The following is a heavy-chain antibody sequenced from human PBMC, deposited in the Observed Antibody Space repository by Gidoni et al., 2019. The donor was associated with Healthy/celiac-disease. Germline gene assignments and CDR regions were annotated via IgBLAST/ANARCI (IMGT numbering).Heavy chain of an antibody. CDR3: AARSSQYSSSWYGGMDV. V-gene: IGHV1-69*06. CDR1: GCTFRRYA. D-gene: IGHD6-13*01. CDR2: IIPIFGTA. Sequence: QVQLVQSGAEVKKPWSSVKVSCKASGCTFRRYAISWVRQAPGQGLEWMGGIIPIFGTANYAQKFQGRVTITADKSTSTAYMELSSLRSEDTAVYYCAARSSQYSSSWYGGMDVWGQGTTVTVSS. J-gene: IGHJ6*02.